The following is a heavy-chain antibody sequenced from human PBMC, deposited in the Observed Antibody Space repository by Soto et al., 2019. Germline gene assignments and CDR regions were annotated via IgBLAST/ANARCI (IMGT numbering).Heavy chain of an antibody. CDR2: IIPIFGTA. V-gene: IGHV1-69*13. CDR3: ARGPYYYDSSGYYLLDYYFDY. Sequence: SVKVSCKASGGTFSSYAISWVRQAPGQGLEWMGGIIPIFGTANYAQKFQGRVTITADESTSTAYMELSSLRSEDTAVYYCARGPYYYDSSGYYLLDYYFDYWGQGTLVTVSS. CDR1: GGTFSSYA. J-gene: IGHJ4*02. D-gene: IGHD3-22*01.